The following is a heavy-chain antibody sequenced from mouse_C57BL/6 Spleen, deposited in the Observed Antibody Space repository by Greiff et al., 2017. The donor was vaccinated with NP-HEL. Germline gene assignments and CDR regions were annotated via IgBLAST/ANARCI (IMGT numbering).Heavy chain of an antibody. CDR1: GFTFSSYA. J-gene: IGHJ2*01. Sequence: EVQLVESGGGLVKPGGSLKLSCAASGFTFSSYAMSWVRQTPEKRLEWVATISDGGSYTYYPDNVKGRFTISRDNAKNNLYLQMSHLKSEDTAMYYCARSPYYGSSYMYYFDYWGQGTTLTVSS. CDR2: ISDGGSYT. CDR3: ARSPYYGSSYMYYFDY. V-gene: IGHV5-4*01. D-gene: IGHD1-1*01.